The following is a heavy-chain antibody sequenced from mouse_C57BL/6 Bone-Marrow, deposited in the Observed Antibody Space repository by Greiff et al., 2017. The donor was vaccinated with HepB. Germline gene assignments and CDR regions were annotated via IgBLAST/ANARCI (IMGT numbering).Heavy chain of an antibody. Sequence: QVQLQQPGAELVRPGSSVKLSCKASGYTFTSYWMHWVKQRPIQGLEWIGNIDPSDSETHYNQKFKDKATLTVYKSSSTAYMQLSSLTSEDSAVYYCAREDGDWYFDVWGTGTTVTVSS. CDR2: IDPSDSET. V-gene: IGHV1-52*01. CDR1: GYTFTSYW. CDR3: AREDGDWYFDV. J-gene: IGHJ1*03.